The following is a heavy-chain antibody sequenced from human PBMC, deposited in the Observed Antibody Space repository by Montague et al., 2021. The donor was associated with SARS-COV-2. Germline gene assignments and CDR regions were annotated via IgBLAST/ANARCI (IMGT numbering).Heavy chain of an antibody. J-gene: IGHJ6*02. D-gene: IGHD3-10*01. CDR3: AGGSGIINFYNSGMDV. Sequence: SETLSLTCTVSGGAISSYYWRWNRQEAGKALEWIGRIYTSGTTNYNPSLKSRVTMSVDTSKNQFSLKLSSVTAADTAVYYCAGGSGIINFYNSGMDVWGQGTTVTVSS. CDR2: IYTSGTT. V-gene: IGHV4-4*07. CDR1: GGAISSYY.